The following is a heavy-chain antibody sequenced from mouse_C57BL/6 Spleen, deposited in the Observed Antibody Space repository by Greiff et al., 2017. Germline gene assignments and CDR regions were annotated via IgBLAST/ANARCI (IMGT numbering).Heavy chain of an antibody. CDR2: IYPGDGDT. Sequence: QVQLKQSGAELVKPGASVKISCKASGYAFSSYWMNWVKQRPGKGLEWIGQIYPGDGDTNYNGKFKGKATLTADTSSSTAYMQLSSLTSEDAAVYFCAVISRLYAWDDWGQGTSVTVSS. CDR3: AVISRLYAWDD. V-gene: IGHV1-80*01. J-gene: IGHJ4*01. CDR1: GYAFSSYW.